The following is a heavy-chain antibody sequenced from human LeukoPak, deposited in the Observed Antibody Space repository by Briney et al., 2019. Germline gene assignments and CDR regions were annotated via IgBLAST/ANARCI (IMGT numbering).Heavy chain of an antibody. D-gene: IGHD1-14*01. CDR3: ARSPSGPLDY. CDR2: INHSGST. V-gene: IGHV4-34*01. J-gene: IGHJ4*02. Sequence: SETLSLACAVYGGSFSGYYWSWIRQPPGKGLEWIGEINHSGSTNYNPSLKSRVTISVDTSKNQFSLKLSSVTAADTAVYYCARSPSGPLDYWGQGTLVTVSS. CDR1: GGSFSGYY.